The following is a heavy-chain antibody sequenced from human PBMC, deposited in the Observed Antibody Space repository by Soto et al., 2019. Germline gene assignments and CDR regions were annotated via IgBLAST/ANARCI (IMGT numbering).Heavy chain of an antibody. J-gene: IGHJ4*02. CDR1: GASITFGGYS. CDR2: INHLETT. CDR3: ARGGGSDSFDY. V-gene: IGHV4-30-2*01. Sequence: SETLSLTCTVSGASITFGGYSWSWIRQTPGKGLEWIGYINHLETTFYNPSFESRLTLSIDRAKNQFSLKLHSMSAADRAVYFCARGGGSDSFDYWVQGILVTVSS. D-gene: IGHD1-26*01.